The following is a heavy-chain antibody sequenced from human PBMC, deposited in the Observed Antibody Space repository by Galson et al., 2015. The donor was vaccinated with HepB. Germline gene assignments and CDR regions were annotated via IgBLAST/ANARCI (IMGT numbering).Heavy chain of an antibody. D-gene: IGHD6-6*01. Sequence: SLRLSCAASGFTFSIAWMSWVRQTPGKGLEWLGRIKSNNDGGTTDYAAPGKGRFTISRDDSKNTLYLQMNSLKTEDTAVYYCACNQYSNSGFDYWGQGTLVTVSS. CDR3: ACNQYSNSGFDY. CDR1: GFTFSIAW. CDR2: IKSNNDGGTT. V-gene: IGHV3-15*01. J-gene: IGHJ4*02.